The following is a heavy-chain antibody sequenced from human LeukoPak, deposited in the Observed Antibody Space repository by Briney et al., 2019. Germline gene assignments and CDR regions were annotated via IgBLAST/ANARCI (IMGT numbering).Heavy chain of an antibody. D-gene: IGHD3-22*01. J-gene: IGHJ4*02. Sequence: SDTLSLTCTVSGGSISSSSYYCGWIRQPPGKGLEWIGSIYYSGTTYYNPSLKSRVTISVDTSKNQFSLKLRSVTAADTAVYYCARWYYYDRSGYPPSYFDNWGQGTLVTVSS. CDR2: IYYSGTT. CDR3: ARWYYYDRSGYPPSYFDN. V-gene: IGHV4-39*01. CDR1: GGSISSSSYY.